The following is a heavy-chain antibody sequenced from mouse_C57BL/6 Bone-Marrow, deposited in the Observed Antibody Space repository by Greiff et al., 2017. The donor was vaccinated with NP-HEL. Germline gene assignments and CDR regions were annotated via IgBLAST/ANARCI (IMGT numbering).Heavy chain of an antibody. CDR2: IYPGDGDT. CDR3: ARWELGREDYYFDY. Sequence: VQLQQSGPELVKPGASVKISCKASGYAFSSSWMNWVKQRPGKGLEWIGRIYPGDGDTNYNGKFKGKATLTADKSSSTAYMQLSSLTSEDSAVYFCARWELGREDYYFDYWGQGTTLTVSS. J-gene: IGHJ2*01. V-gene: IGHV1-82*01. D-gene: IGHD4-1*01. CDR1: GYAFSSSW.